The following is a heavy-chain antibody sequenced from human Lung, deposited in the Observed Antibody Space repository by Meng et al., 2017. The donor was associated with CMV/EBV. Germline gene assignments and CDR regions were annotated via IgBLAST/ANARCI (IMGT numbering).Heavy chain of an antibody. V-gene: IGHV3-48*04. CDR3: ARVENYDFWSGYYSFPYYFDC. CDR1: GFTFSSYS. Sequence: SCAASGFTFSSYSMNWVRQAPGKGLEWVSYISSSSSTIYYADSVKGRFTISRDNAKNPLYLQMNSLRAEDTAVYYCARVENYDFWSGYYSFPYYFDCWXQGTXVTVSS. D-gene: IGHD3-3*01. CDR2: ISSSSSTI. J-gene: IGHJ4*02.